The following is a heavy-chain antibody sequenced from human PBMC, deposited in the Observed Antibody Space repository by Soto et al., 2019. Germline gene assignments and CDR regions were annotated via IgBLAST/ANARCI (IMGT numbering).Heavy chain of an antibody. CDR2: ISGDGVHT. D-gene: IGHD3-16*01. CDR1: GFTFSRYW. V-gene: IGHV3-74*01. CDR3: ARLGFVGEGDF. Sequence: GGSLRLSCATSGFTFSRYWIHWVRQAPGEGLVWVSRISGDGVHTDYAESVKGRFTVSRDIAKSTGYLQMNNLRAEDTAIYYCARLGFVGEGDFWGQGILVTGS. J-gene: IGHJ4*02.